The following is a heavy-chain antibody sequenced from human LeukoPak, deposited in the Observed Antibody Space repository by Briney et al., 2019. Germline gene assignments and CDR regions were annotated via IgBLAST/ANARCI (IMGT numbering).Heavy chain of an antibody. Sequence: SETLSLTCTVSGGSISSYYWSWIRQPPGKGLEWIGYIYYSGSTYYNPSLKSRVTISVDTSKNQCSLKLSSVTAADTAVYYCARDVGDPRFGEFDYWGQGTLVTVSS. J-gene: IGHJ4*02. V-gene: IGHV4-59*12. CDR3: ARDVGDPRFGEFDY. CDR2: IYYSGST. D-gene: IGHD3-10*01. CDR1: GGSISSYY.